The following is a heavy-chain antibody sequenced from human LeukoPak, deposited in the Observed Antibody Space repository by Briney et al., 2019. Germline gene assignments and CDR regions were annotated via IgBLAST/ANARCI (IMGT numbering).Heavy chain of an antibody. V-gene: IGHV3-30-3*01. CDR2: ISYDGTNK. CDR1: GFTFSSSA. CDR3: ARDNYYSSSWYSVDY. Sequence: GGSLRLSCAASGFTFSSSAMHWVRQAPGKGLEWVALISYDGTNKYYADSVKGRFTISRDNSKNALYLQMNSLRAEDTAVYYCARDNYYSSSWYSVDYWGQGTLLTVSS. J-gene: IGHJ4*02. D-gene: IGHD6-13*01.